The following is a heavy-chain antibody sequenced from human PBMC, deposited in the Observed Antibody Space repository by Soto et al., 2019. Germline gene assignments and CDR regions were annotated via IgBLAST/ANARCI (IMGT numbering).Heavy chain of an antibody. CDR1: GFTFSSYS. V-gene: IGHV3-21*01. CDR3: ARPLAHPFNWFAP. Sequence: GWSLRLSWAASGFTFSSYSMNLVRQAPGKGLEWVSSISSIRSYIYYADSVKGRLTISRDNAKNSMYLQMNSLGAEDTAVYYCARPLAHPFNWFAPWGQGTLVTVSS. J-gene: IGHJ5*02. CDR2: ISSIRSYI.